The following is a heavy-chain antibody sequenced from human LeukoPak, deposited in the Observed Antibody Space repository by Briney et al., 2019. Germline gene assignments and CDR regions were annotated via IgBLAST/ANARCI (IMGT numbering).Heavy chain of an antibody. V-gene: IGHV3-48*03. CDR1: GFTFSSYE. CDR2: ISSSGTTI. Sequence: GGSLRLSCAVSGFTFSSYEMNWVRQAPGKGLEWVSYISSSGTTIYYADSVKGRFTISRDNAKNSLYLQMNSLRAEDTAVYYCAREYSRGYYYYGMDVWGQGTTVTVSS. D-gene: IGHD6-13*01. CDR3: AREYSRGYYYYGMDV. J-gene: IGHJ6*02.